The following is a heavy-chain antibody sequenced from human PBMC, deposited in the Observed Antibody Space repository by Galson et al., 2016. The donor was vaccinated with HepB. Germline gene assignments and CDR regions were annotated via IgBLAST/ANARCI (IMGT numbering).Heavy chain of an antibody. CDR1: GFTVSNNY. J-gene: IGHJ4*02. CDR3: ARSSYSSGWPDFDS. V-gene: IGHV3-53*01. D-gene: IGHD3-22*01. CDR2: IYSGGGT. Sequence: SLRLSCAASGFTVSNNYMNWVRQAPGKGLQWVSVIYSGGGTDYADSVKGRFSISRDSSKNILHLQMNSLRAEDTAVYYCARSSYSSGWPDFDSWGQGTLVTVSS.